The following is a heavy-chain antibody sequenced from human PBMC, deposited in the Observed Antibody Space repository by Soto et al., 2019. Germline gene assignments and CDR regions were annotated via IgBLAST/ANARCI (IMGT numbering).Heavy chain of an antibody. CDR3: ARDPDYGRRGMDV. CDR1: GGSISSGDYY. J-gene: IGHJ6*02. D-gene: IGHD4-17*01. Sequence: QVQLQESGPGLVKPSQTLSLTCTVSGGSISSGDYYWSWIRQPPGKGLEWIGYMYYSGSTYLNPSRMRRVTMSVDTSKNQISLRLSCVTAADTAVYYCARDPDYGRRGMDVWGQGTTVTVSS. V-gene: IGHV4-30-4*01. CDR2: MYYSGST.